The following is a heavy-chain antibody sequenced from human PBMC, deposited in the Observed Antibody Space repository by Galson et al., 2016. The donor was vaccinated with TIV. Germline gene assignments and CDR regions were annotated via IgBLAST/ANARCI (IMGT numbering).Heavy chain of an antibody. CDR1: GFNVSINY. CDR3: ARDRRYCGNECYLYYYYGMDV. CDR2: ITSDGST. Sequence: SLRLSCAASGFNVSINYMTWVRQAPGEGLDWVSIITSDGSTVYADSVKGRFTISRDNSKNTLYLQMNSLRAEDTAVYYCARDRRYCGNECYLYYYYGMDVWGQGTTVTVSS. J-gene: IGHJ6*02. V-gene: IGHV3-53*05. D-gene: IGHD2-21*01.